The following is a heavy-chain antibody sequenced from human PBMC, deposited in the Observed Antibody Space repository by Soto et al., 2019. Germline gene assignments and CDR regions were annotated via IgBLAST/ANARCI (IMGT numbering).Heavy chain of an antibody. CDR2: IIPILGIA. Sequence: ASVKVSCKASGGTFSSYTISWVRPAPGQGLEWKGKIIPILGIANYAQKFQGRVTITADKSTSTAYMELSSLRSEDTAVYYCARYGYYYDSSGYNEDYYYGMDVWGQGTTVTVSS. CDR1: GGTFSSYT. V-gene: IGHV1-69*02. CDR3: ARYGYYYDSSGYNEDYYYGMDV. D-gene: IGHD3-22*01. J-gene: IGHJ6*02.